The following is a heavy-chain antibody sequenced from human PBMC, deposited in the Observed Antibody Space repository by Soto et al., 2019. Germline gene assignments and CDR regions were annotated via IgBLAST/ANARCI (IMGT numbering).Heavy chain of an antibody. CDR3: ARTAPPIDY. J-gene: IGHJ4*02. CDR1: GYTFTSYA. CDR2: SNAGNGNT. Sequence: QVQLVQSGAEVKKPGGSVKVTCKASGYTFTSYAMHWVRQAPGQRLEWMGWSNAGNGNTKYSQKFQGRVTITRDTSASTAYMELSSLRSEDTAVYYCARTAPPIDYWGQGTLVTVSS. D-gene: IGHD2-21*02. V-gene: IGHV1-3*01.